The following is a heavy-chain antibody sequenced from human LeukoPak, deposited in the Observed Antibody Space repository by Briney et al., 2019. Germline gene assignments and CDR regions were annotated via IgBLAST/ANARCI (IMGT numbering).Heavy chain of an antibody. CDR3: ARVPRGYSYGPYYFDY. CDR1: GYTFTSYG. J-gene: IGHJ4*02. V-gene: IGHV1-18*01. D-gene: IGHD5-18*01. Sequence: ASVKVSRKASGYTFTSYGISWVRQAPGQGLEWMGWISAYNGNTNYAQKLQGRVTMTTDTSTSTAYMELRSLRSDDTAVYYCARVPRGYSYGPYYFDYWGQGTLVTVSS. CDR2: ISAYNGNT.